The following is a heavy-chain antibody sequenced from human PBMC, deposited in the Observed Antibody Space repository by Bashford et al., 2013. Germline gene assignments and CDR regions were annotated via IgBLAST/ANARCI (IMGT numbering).Heavy chain of an antibody. Sequence: VRQAPGKGLEWVAVISYDGSNKYYADSVKGRFTISRDNSKNTLYLQMNSLRAEDTAVYYCARDPPSIAARRYYYGMDVWGQGTTVTVSS. CDR3: ARDPPSIAARRYYYGMDV. CDR2: ISYDGSNK. D-gene: IGHD6-6*01. V-gene: IGHV3-30-3*01. J-gene: IGHJ6*02.